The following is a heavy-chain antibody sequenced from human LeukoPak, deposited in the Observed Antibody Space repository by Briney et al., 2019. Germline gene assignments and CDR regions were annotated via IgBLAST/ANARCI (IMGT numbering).Heavy chain of an antibody. Sequence: SETLSLTCAVYGGSFSGYYWSWIRQPPGKGLEWIGEINHSGSTNYNPSLKSRVTISVDTSKNQFSLKLSSVTAADTAVYYCARDLLPADAFDIWGQGTMVTVSS. CDR2: INHSGST. V-gene: IGHV4-34*01. CDR1: GGSFSGYY. CDR3: ARDLLPADAFDI. J-gene: IGHJ3*02.